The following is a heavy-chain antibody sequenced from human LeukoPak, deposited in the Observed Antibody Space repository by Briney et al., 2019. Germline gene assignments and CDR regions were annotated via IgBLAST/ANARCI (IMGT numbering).Heavy chain of an antibody. CDR2: IIPIFGTA. J-gene: IGHJ6*02. V-gene: IGHV1-69*05. CDR3: ARGVVTLRWMGMDV. D-gene: IGHD4-23*01. CDR1: GGTFISYA. Sequence: ASVKVSCKASGGTFISYAISWVRQAPGQGLEWMGGIIPIFGTANYAQKFQGRVTITTDESTSTAYMELSSLRSEDTAVYYCARGVVTLRWMGMDVWGQGTTVTVSS.